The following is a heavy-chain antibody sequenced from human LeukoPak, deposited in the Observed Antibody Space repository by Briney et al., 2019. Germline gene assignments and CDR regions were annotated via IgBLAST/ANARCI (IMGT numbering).Heavy chain of an antibody. CDR2: INHSGST. Sequence: SETLSLTCAVYGGSFSGYYWSWIRQPPGKGLEWIGEINHSGSTNYNPSLKSRVTISVDTSKNQFSLKLSSVTAADTAVYYCAREIEYSSSADAFDIWGQGTMATVSS. D-gene: IGHD6-6*01. CDR1: GGSFSGYY. V-gene: IGHV4-34*01. CDR3: AREIEYSSSADAFDI. J-gene: IGHJ3*02.